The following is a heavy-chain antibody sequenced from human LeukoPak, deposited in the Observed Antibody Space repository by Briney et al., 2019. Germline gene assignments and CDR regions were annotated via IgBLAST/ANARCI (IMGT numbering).Heavy chain of an antibody. V-gene: IGHV1-18*01. J-gene: IGHJ4*02. CDR1: GGTFSSYA. CDR3: ARAPEGELGGPLYSGPFDY. Sequence: ASVKVSCKASGGTFSSYAISWVRQAPGQGLEWMGWISAYNGNTNYAQKLQGRVTMTTDTSTSTAYMELRSLRSDDTAVYYCARAPEGELGGPLYSGPFDYWGQGTLVTVPS. CDR2: ISAYNGNT. D-gene: IGHD3-16*02.